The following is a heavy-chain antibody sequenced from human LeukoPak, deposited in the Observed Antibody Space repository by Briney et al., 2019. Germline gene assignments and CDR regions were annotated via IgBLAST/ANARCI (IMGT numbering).Heavy chain of an antibody. D-gene: IGHD2/OR15-2a*01. CDR3: ARDGGHSTDLDY. CDR1: GFTFSRHW. J-gene: IGHJ4*02. CDR2: IKQDGSER. V-gene: IGHV3-7*01. Sequence: GGSLRLSCALSGFTFSRHWMSWVRQAPGKGPEWVANIKQDGSERYYVESVKGRFTISRDNAKNSLYLQMNSLRAEDTAVYYCARDGGHSTDLDYWGQGTLVTVSS.